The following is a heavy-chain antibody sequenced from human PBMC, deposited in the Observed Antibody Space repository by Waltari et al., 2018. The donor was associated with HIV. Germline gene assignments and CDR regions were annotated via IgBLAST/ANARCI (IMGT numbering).Heavy chain of an antibody. Sequence: QVQLVESGGGVVQPGRSLRLSCAPSGFTFSRYGLPSVRQAPCKGLEWVAIIWYDGNNKFYADAVKGRFIISRDNSKNTLYLQMNSLRADDTAVYYCARDIQTAAGTLDYWGQGTLVTVSS. D-gene: IGHD6-13*01. CDR3: ARDIQTAAGTLDY. CDR1: GFTFSRYG. V-gene: IGHV3-33*01. J-gene: IGHJ4*02. CDR2: IWYDGNNK.